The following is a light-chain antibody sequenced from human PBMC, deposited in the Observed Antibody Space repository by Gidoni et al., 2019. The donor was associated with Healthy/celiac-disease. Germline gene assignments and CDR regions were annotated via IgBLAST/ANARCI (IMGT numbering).Light chain of an antibody. CDR2: DAS. V-gene: IGKV1-33*01. J-gene: IGKJ5*01. CDR1: QDISNY. CDR3: QQYDNLPIT. Sequence: IQMTQSPSSLSASVGHRVTITCQASQDISNYLNWYQQKPGKAPKLLIYDASNWETGVPSRFSGSGSGTDFTLTISSLQPEDIATYYCQQYDNLPITFGQGTRLEIK.